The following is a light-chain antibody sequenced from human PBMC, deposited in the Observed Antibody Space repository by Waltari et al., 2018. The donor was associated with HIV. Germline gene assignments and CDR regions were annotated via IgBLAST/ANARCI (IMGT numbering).Light chain of an antibody. CDR1: QPINNN. CDR3: QQYNNWPQT. CDR2: GAS. Sequence: EKVMTQSPATLSVSPGARAPLPCRASQPINNNLAWYQQKPGQAPQLLIYGASTRAAGVPDRFSGSGSGTEFSLTISSLQSEDLASYYCQQYNNWPQTFGQGTKVEIK. J-gene: IGKJ2*01. V-gene: IGKV3-15*01.